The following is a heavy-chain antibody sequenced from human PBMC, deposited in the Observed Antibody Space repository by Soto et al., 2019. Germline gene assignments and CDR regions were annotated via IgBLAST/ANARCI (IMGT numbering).Heavy chain of an antibody. CDR2: ISSSSSYI. Sequence: EVQLVESGGGLVKPGGSLRLSCAASGFTFSSYSMNWVRQAPGKGLEWVSSISSSSSYIYYADSVKGRFTISRDNAKNSLYLQINSLRAEDTAVYYCAREGYGDYAAFDYWGQGTLVTVSS. J-gene: IGHJ4*02. V-gene: IGHV3-21*01. CDR1: GFTFSSYS. D-gene: IGHD4-17*01. CDR3: AREGYGDYAAFDY.